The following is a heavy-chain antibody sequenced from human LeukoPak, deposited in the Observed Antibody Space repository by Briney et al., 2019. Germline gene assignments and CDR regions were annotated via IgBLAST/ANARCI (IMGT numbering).Heavy chain of an antibody. CDR3: SRGYSSSY. J-gene: IGHJ4*02. V-gene: IGHV3-23*01. CDR2: ISGSGGST. CDR1: GFTFSSYW. D-gene: IGHD6-6*01. Sequence: GGSLRLSCAASGFTFSSYWMSWVRQAPGKGLEWVSGISGSGGSTYYADSVKGRFTISRDNSKNTLYLQMNSLRAEDTAVYYCSRGYSSSYWGQGTLVTVSS.